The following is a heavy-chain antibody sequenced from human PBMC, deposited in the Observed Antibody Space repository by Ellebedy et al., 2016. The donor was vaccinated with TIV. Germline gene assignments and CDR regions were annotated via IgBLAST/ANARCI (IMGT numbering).Heavy chain of an antibody. J-gene: IGHJ4*02. CDR2: IYYTGTT. Sequence: SETLSLTCTVSGASISGSTYYWGWIRQPPGKGLEWIGSIYYTGTTYFNPSLKSRVTISVDTSKNQFSLKLNSVTAADTAVYYCARSTSMEVFDYWGQGILVIVSS. CDR1: GASISGSTYY. D-gene: IGHD5-18*01. CDR3: ARSTSMEVFDY. V-gene: IGHV4-39*01.